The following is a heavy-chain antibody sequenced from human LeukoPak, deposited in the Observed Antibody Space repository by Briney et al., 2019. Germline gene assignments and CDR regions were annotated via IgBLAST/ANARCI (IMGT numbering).Heavy chain of an antibody. V-gene: IGHV1-18*01. J-gene: IGHJ4*02. Sequence: ASVKVSCKASGYTFISYGISWVRQAPGQGLEWMGWISGYNGNTNYAQKVQGRVTMTTDTSTTTAYMELRSPRSDDTVVYYCARGYCSGGGCYRMGYYFDYWGQGTLVTVSS. CDR1: GYTFISYG. D-gene: IGHD2-15*01. CDR2: ISGYNGNT. CDR3: ARGYCSGGGCYRMGYYFDY.